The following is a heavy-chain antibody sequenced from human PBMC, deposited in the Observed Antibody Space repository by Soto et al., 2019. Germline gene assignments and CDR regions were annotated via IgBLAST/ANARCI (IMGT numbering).Heavy chain of an antibody. V-gene: IGHV1-18*04. J-gene: IGHJ6*02. CDR2: ISAYNGNT. CDR1: GYSFSTYG. CDR3: TRDPPITGSLRGTPLMAV. D-gene: IGHD1-20*01. Sequence: ASVKVSCKVSGYSFSTYGISWVRQAPGQGLEWMGWISAYNGNTNYVEKFQGRVAMTTDTSTSTAYMEVRSLRTDDTAVYYCTRDPPITGSLRGTPLMAVWGQGTTVTVSS.